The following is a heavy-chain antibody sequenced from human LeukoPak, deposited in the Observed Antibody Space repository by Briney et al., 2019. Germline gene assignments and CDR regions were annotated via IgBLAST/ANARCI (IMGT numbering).Heavy chain of an antibody. CDR2: IWYDGSNK. V-gene: IGHV3-33*01. J-gene: IGHJ4*02. D-gene: IGHD1-26*01. CDR3: ARDQVGVGATKPDY. Sequence: PGGSLRLSCAASGFTFSSYGMHWVRQAPGKGLEWVAVIWYDGSNKYYADSVKGRFTISRDNSKNTLYLQMNSLRAEDTAVYYCARDQVGVGATKPDYWGQGTLVTVSS. CDR1: GFTFSSYG.